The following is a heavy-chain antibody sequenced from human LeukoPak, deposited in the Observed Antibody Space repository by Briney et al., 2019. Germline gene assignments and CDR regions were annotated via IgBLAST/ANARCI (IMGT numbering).Heavy chain of an antibody. J-gene: IGHJ4*02. V-gene: IGHV3-21*01. CDR3: ARDQYDSSGYGVCYFDH. D-gene: IGHD3-22*01. CDR1: GFTFSSYS. Sequence: SGGSLRLSCAASGFTFSSYSMNWVRQAPGKGPEWVSSISSSSSYIYYADSVKGRFTISRDNAKNSLYLQMNSLRAEDTAVYYCARDQYDSSGYGVCYFDHWGQGTLVTVSS. CDR2: ISSSSSYI.